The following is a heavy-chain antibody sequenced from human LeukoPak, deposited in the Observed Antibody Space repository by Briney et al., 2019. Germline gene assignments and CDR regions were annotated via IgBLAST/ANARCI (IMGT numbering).Heavy chain of an antibody. J-gene: IGHJ4*02. V-gene: IGHV3-21*01. D-gene: IGHD6-6*01. CDR2: ISSSSSFI. CDR1: GFTFSVYT. CDR3: AKNRQSSSSDFDY. Sequence: GGSLRLSCAASGFTFSVYTMNWVRQAPGKGLEWVSSISSSSSFISYADSVKGRFTISRDNAKDSLSLLMSDLRADDTAVYYCAKNRQSSSSDFDYWGQGTLVTVSS.